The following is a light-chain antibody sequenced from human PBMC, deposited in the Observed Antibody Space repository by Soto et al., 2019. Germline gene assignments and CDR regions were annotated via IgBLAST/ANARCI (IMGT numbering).Light chain of an antibody. Sequence: IVMTQSPATLSVFTGGRASLSCRASQSVSNNLAWYQKKPGQAPRLLIYGASNRAAGISVRFSGSGSGTEFTLIISSLQSDDSAVYYCQQYNNAGSTFGQGTKVEI. CDR1: QSVSNN. CDR2: GAS. J-gene: IGKJ1*01. V-gene: IGKV3-15*01. CDR3: QQYNNAGST.